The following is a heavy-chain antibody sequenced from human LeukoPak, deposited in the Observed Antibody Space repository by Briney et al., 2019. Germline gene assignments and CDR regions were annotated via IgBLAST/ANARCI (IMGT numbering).Heavy chain of an antibody. Sequence: PGGSLRLSCAASGFTFSNAWMSWVRQAPGKGLEWVGRIKSKTDGGTTDYAAPVKGRFTISRDNAKNSLYLQMNSLRAEDTALYYCVRDPYDKNWFDPWGQGTLVTVSS. CDR1: GFTFSNAW. V-gene: IGHV3-15*05. J-gene: IGHJ5*02. D-gene: IGHD3-22*01. CDR2: IKSKTDGGTT. CDR3: VRDPYDKNWFDP.